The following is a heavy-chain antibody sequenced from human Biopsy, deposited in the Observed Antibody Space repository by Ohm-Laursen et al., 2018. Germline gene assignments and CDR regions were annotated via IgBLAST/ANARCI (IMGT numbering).Heavy chain of an antibody. CDR3: ALQSVAQMKNFDY. CDR2: ISPKSGGT. Sequence: ASVKVSCKASGFSFSGYYIHWVRQAPGQGLEWMGWISPKSGGTNYAQKFQGNITMTKNTSMSTAYMEMSRLRSDDTAVYYCALQSVAQMKNFDYWGQGTLVTVSS. D-gene: IGHD4-23*01. CDR1: GFSFSGYY. J-gene: IGHJ4*02. V-gene: IGHV1-2*02.